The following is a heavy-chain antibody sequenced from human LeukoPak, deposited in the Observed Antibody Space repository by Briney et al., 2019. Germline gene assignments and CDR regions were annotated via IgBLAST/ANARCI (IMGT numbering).Heavy chain of an antibody. D-gene: IGHD3-10*01. V-gene: IGHV1-2*02. J-gene: IGHJ6*03. CDR1: GYPFTGYY. CDR3: ATGAQYGLRGVAYFYYMHV. CDR2: VNPRNGGT. Sequence: GASVKVSCKASGYPFTGYYVHWVRQAPGHGLEWMGWVNPRNGGTHSAQKFQGRVSMTGDTSLTTAYMELTGLTSDDTAVYYCATGAQYGLRGVAYFYYMHVWGTGTTVTVSS.